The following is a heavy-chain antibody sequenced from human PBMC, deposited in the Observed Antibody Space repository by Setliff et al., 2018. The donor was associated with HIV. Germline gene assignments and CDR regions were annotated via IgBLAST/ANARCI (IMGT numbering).Heavy chain of an antibody. V-gene: IGHV7-4-1*02. Sequence: ASVKVSCKASGYTLTTCAISWVRQAPGQGLEWMGWFNTETGNPMYAQGFRGRFVFSLDTSVSTAFLQINRLKAEDTAKYYCARVGSGWSTFDYWGQGALVTVSS. CDR3: ARVGSGWSTFDY. D-gene: IGHD6-13*01. CDR2: FNTETGNP. J-gene: IGHJ4*02. CDR1: GYTLTTCA.